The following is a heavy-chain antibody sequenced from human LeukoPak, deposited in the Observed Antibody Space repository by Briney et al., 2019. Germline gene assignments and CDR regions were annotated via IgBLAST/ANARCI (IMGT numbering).Heavy chain of an antibody. D-gene: IGHD6-19*01. CDR3: TPSIAVAGSLDY. V-gene: IGHV3-15*01. CDR1: GFTFSSYS. CDR2: IKSKTDGSTT. J-gene: IGHJ4*02. Sequence: PGGSLRLSCAASGFTFSSYSMNWVRQAPGKGLEWVGRIKSKTDGSTTDYAAPGKGRFTISREDSKNTLNLQMNSLKTEDTAVYYCTPSIAVAGSLDYWGQGTLVTVSS.